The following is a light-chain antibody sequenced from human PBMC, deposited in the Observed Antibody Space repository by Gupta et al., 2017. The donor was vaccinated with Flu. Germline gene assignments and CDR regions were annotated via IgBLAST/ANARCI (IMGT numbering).Light chain of an antibody. CDR1: QSVGRDF. CDR2: ETS. Sequence: VLTQSPGTLSLSPGEGATLSCRASQSVGRDFLAWYQHKSGQAPRLLIYETSSRATGIPEKFSGSGSGTDFTLSISRLEPEDSAVYFCQQVASAPYSFGQGTRLEIK. J-gene: IGKJ2*03. CDR3: QQVASAPYS. V-gene: IGKV3-20*01.